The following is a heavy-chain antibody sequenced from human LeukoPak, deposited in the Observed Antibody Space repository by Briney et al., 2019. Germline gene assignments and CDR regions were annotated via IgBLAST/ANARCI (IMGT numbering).Heavy chain of an antibody. CDR1: GGSISSYY. J-gene: IGHJ3*02. V-gene: IGHV4-59*01. CDR3: ARYDSSGYYDGTSDAFDI. Sequence: SETLSLTCTVSGGSISSYYWSWIRQPPGKGLEWIGYIYYSGSTNYNPSLKSRVTISVDTSKNQFSLKLSSVTAADTAVYYCARYDSSGYYDGTSDAFDIWGQGTMVTVSS. D-gene: IGHD3-22*01. CDR2: IYYSGST.